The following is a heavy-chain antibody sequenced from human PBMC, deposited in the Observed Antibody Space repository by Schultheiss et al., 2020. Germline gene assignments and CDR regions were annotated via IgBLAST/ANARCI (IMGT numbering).Heavy chain of an antibody. D-gene: IGHD5-12*01. CDR1: GYTFTSYW. V-gene: IGHV5-51*01. CDR2: IHPSDSDT. Sequence: GGSLRLSCKGSGYTFTSYWVGWVRQTPGKGLEWMGIIHPSDSDTRYNPSFQGQVTISADKSISTAFLQWSSLEASDTAMYFCATHLKATATFDYWGQGTLVTVSS. CDR3: ATHLKATATFDY. J-gene: IGHJ4*02.